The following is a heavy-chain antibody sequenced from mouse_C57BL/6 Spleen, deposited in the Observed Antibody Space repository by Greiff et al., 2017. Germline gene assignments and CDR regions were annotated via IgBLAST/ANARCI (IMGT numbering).Heavy chain of an antibody. Sequence: EVKLVESGGGLVKPGGSLKLSCAASGFTFSDYGMHWVRQAPEKGLEWVAHISSGSSTSYYADTVKGRFTISRDNAKNTLVLQMTSMRSDDKAMYYCARKVYCYYEGWLAYWGQGTLVTVSA. J-gene: IGHJ3*01. CDR2: ISSGSSTS. D-gene: IGHD2-4*01. CDR3: ARKVYCYYEGWLAY. CDR1: GFTFSDYG. V-gene: IGHV5-17*01.